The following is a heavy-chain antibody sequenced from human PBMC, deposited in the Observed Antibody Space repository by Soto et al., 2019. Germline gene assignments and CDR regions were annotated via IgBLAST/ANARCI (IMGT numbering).Heavy chain of an antibody. J-gene: IGHJ4*02. Sequence: SETLSLTCAVYGGTFSGYYWSWIRPPTGKGLEWIGEINHSGSTNYNPSLKSRVTISVDTSKNQFSLKLSSVTAADTAVYYCARGTAASIVVVPAAIFFYDYWGQGTLVTVSS. CDR1: GGTFSGYY. D-gene: IGHD2-2*01. CDR3: ARGTAASIVVVPAAIFFYDY. CDR2: INHSGST. V-gene: IGHV4-34*01.